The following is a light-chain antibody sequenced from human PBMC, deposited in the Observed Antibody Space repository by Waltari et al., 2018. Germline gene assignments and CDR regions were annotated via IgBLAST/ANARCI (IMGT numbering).Light chain of an antibody. CDR3: QHYGSSPHT. J-gene: IGKJ2*01. CDR1: QSVSSSY. CDR2: GAS. Sequence: EIVLTQSPGTLSLSPGERATLSCRARQSVSSSYFAWYQQKPGQAPGLLIYGASTRATGIPDRFSGSGSGTDFTLTISRLEPEDFAVFYCQHYGSSPHTFGQGTKLEIK. V-gene: IGKV3-20*01.